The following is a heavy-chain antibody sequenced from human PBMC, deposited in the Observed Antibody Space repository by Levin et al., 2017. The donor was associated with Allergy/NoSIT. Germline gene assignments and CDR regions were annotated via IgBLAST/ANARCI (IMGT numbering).Heavy chain of an antibody. Sequence: PGGSLRLSCAASGFTFSSFWMHWVRQAPGKRLVWVSRNDSGGSFSDYADSVKGRFTISRDNAKNTLYLQMNRLSVEDTAVYYCAKDVAGRSGFWGQGTLVTVSS. CDR2: NDSGGSFS. D-gene: IGHD2-15*01. V-gene: IGHV3-74*01. J-gene: IGHJ4*02. CDR1: GFTFSSFW. CDR3: AKDVAGRSGF.